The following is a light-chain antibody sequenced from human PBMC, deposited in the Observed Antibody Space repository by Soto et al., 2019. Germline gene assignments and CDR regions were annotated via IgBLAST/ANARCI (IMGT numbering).Light chain of an antibody. J-gene: IGLJ2*01. V-gene: IGLV1-40*01. CDR3: QSYDSSLSDVV. CDR2: GDT. CDR1: SSNIGAGYD. Sequence: QSVLTQPPSVSGAPGQRVTISCTGSSSNIGAGYDVPWYQQLPGTAPKLLIHGDTNRPSGVPDRFSGSRSGTSASLAIAGLQADDETDYYCQSYDSSLSDVVFGGGTKLTVL.